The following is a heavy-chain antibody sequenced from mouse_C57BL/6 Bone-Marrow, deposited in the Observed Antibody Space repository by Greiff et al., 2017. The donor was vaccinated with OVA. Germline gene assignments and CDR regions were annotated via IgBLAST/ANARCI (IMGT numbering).Heavy chain of an antibody. CDR2: IYPGSGST. CDR1: GYTFTSYW. CDR3: ATYWYFDV. Sequence: VQLQQSGAELVKPGASVKMSCKASGYTFTSYWITWVKQRPGQGLEWIGDIYPGSGSTIYNEKFKSKATLTVDTSSSTAYMQLSSLTSEDSAVYYCATYWYFDVWGTGTTVTVSS. J-gene: IGHJ1*03. V-gene: IGHV1-55*01.